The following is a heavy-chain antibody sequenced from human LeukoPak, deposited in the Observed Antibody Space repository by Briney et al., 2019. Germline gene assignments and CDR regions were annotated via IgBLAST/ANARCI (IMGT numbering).Heavy chain of an antibody. D-gene: IGHD2-8*01. CDR3: ATRYCTISACRASSYKSFDV. Sequence: GGSLRLSCAASGFTFADYAMYWVRQAPGKGLEWVSGISWSSDDIAYADSVKGRFIMSRDNAKNTLYLQLTSLRAEDTAVYYCATRYCTISACRASSYKSFDVWGKGTTVTVSS. V-gene: IGHV3-9*01. CDR1: GFTFADYA. CDR2: ISWSSDDI. J-gene: IGHJ6*04.